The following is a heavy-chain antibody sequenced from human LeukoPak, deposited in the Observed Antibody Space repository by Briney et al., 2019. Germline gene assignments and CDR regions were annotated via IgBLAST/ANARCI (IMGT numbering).Heavy chain of an antibody. CDR3: ARGDPSWGVVVISEAHY. J-gene: IGHJ4*02. Sequence: GGSLRLSCAASGFTFSSYWMHWVRQAPGKGLVWVSRINSDGSSTSFADSVKGRFTISRDNAKNTLHLQMNSLRVEDTAVYYCARGDPSWGVVVISEAHYWGQGTLVTVSS. CDR1: GFTFSSYW. CDR2: INSDGSST. V-gene: IGHV3-74*01. D-gene: IGHD3-22*01.